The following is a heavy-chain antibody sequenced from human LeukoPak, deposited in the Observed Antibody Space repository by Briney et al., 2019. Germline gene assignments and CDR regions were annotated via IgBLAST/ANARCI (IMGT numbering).Heavy chain of an antibody. J-gene: IGHJ4*01. CDR1: GDSIRNHY. Sequence: PSETLSLTCTVSGDSIRNHYWSWIRQPPGKGLECIGVIHYSGITNYNPSVKSRVTISVDTPKNQFSLKLNSVTAADTAVYFCARVSLSGYCSGASCYFDYWGHGTLVTVSS. D-gene: IGHD2-15*01. CDR3: ARVSLSGYCSGASCYFDY. V-gene: IGHV4-59*11. CDR2: IHYSGIT.